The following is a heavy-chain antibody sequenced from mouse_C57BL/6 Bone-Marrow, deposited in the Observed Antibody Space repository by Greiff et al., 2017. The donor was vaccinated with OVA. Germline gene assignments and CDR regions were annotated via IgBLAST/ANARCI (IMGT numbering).Heavy chain of an antibody. CDR1: GYVFSSSW. V-gene: IGHV1-82*01. D-gene: IGHD2-3*01. Sequence: VQLQQSGPELVKPGASVKISCKASGYVFSSSWMNWVKQRPGKGLEWIGRIYPGDGDTNYNGKFKGKATLTADKSSSTAYMQLSSLTSEDSAVYVCARSDGYYVGAWFAYWGQGTLVTVSA. CDR3: ARSDGYYVGAWFAY. J-gene: IGHJ3*01. CDR2: IYPGDGDT.